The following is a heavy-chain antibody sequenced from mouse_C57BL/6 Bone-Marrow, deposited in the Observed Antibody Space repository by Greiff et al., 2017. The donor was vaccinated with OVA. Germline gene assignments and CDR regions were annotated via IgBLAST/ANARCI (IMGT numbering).Heavy chain of an antibody. J-gene: IGHJ2*01. V-gene: IGHV1-82*01. D-gene: IGHD4-1*01. Sequence: QVQLQKSGPELVKPGASVKISCKASGYAFSSSWMNWVKQRPGKGLEWIGRIYPGDGDTNYNGKFKGKATLTADKSSSTAYMQLSSLTSEDSAVYFCAGTGTDDYWGQGTTLTVSS. CDR3: AGTGTDDY. CDR2: IYPGDGDT. CDR1: GYAFSSSW.